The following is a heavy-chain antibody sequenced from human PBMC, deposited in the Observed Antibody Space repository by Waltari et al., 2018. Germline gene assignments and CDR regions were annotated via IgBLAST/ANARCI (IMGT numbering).Heavy chain of an antibody. J-gene: IGHJ4*02. V-gene: IGHV3-23*01. CDR1: GFTFSSYA. Sequence: EVQLLESGGGLVQPGGSLRLSCAASGFTFSSYAMSWVRQAPGKGLEWVSAISGSGGSTYYADSVKGRFTISRDNSKNTLYLQMNSLRAEDTAVYYCAKDRSPAGKYQLRITTFDYWGQGTLVTVSS. D-gene: IGHD2-2*01. CDR2: ISGSGGST. CDR3: AKDRSPAGKYQLRITTFDY.